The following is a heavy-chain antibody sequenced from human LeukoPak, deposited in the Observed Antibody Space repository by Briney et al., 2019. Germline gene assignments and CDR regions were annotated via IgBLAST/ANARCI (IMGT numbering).Heavy chain of an antibody. D-gene: IGHD6-19*01. J-gene: IGHJ4*02. CDR1: GFTFSSYA. V-gene: IGHV3-23*01. CDR2: ISGSGGST. Sequence: PGGSLRLSCAASGFTFSSYAMTWVRQAPGKGLEWVSDISGSGGSTYHADSVKGRLTISRDNSKNTLYLQMNSLRAEDTAVYYCAKKSYGSGWPGYDYWGQGTLVTVSS. CDR3: AKKSYGSGWPGYDY.